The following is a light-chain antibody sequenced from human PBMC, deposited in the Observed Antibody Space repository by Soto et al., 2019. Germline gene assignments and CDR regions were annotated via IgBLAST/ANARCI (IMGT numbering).Light chain of an antibody. J-gene: IGLJ1*01. V-gene: IGLV2-11*01. CDR2: DVS. CDR3: CSYAGSYTYA. Sequence: QSALTQPRSVSGSPGQSVTISCTGTSSDVGGYNYVSWYQQHPGKAPKLMIYDVSKQPSGVPDRFSGSKSGNTASLTISGLQSEDEAHYYCCSYAGSYTYAFGTGTKHTVL. CDR1: SSDVGGYNY.